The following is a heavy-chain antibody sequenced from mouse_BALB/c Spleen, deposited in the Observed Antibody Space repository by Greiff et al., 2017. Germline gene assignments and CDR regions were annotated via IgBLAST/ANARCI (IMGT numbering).Heavy chain of an antibody. Sequence: EVQVVESGGGLVQPGGSLKLSCAASGFTFSSYTMSWVRQTPEKRLEWVAYISNGGGSTYYPDTVKGRFTISRDNAKNTLYLQMSSLKSEDTAMYYCARRGPNYGSSYGYFDYWGQGTTLTVAS. J-gene: IGHJ2*01. CDR2: ISNGGGST. CDR3: ARRGPNYGSSYGYFDY. V-gene: IGHV5-12-2*01. D-gene: IGHD1-1*01. CDR1: GFTFSSYT.